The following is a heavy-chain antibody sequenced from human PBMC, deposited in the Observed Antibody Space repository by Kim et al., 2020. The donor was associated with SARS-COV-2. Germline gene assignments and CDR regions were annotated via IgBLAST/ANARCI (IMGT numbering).Heavy chain of an antibody. CDR3: AKGVSRTQPLYGMDV. J-gene: IGHJ6*02. CDR1: GFTFSSYA. D-gene: IGHD2-2*01. Sequence: GGSLRLSCAASGFTFSSYAMSWVRQAPGKGLEWVSAISGSGGGTYYADSVKGRFTISRDNSKNTLYLQMNSLRAEDTAVYYCAKGVSRTQPLYGMDVWGQGTTVTVSS. V-gene: IGHV3-23*01. CDR2: ISGSGGGT.